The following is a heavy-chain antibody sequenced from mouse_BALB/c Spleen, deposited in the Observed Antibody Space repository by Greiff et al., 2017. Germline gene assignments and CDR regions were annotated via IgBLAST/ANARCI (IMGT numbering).Heavy chain of an antibody. CDR3: TREGAYYGNYWFAY. J-gene: IGHJ3*01. CDR2: IYPSDSYT. CDR1: GYTFTSYW. V-gene: IGHV1-69*02. D-gene: IGHD2-10*01. Sequence: QVQLQQPGAELVRPGASVKLSCKASGYTFTSYWINWVKQRPGQGLEWIGNIYPSDSYTNYNQKFKDKATLTVDKSSSTAYMQLSSPTSEHSAVYYCTREGAYYGNYWFAYWGQGTLVTVSA.